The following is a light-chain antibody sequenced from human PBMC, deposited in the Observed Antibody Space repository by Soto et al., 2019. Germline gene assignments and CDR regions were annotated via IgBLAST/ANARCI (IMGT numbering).Light chain of an antibody. CDR2: GNS. CDR3: QSYDSSLSGWV. J-gene: IGLJ3*02. Sequence: QSVLTQPPSVSGAPGQRVTISCTGSSSKIGAGYDVHWYQQLPGTAPKLLIYGNSNRPSGVPDRFSGSKTGTSASLAITGLQAEDEAEYYCQSYDSSLSGWVFGGGTQLTVL. CDR1: SSKIGAGYD. V-gene: IGLV1-40*01.